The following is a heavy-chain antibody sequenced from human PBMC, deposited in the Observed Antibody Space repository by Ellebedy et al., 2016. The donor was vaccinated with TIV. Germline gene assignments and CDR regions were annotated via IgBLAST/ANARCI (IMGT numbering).Heavy chain of an antibody. D-gene: IGHD3-16*02. Sequence: GGSLRLSCAASGFTFSSYAMRWVRQAPGKGLEWVAAISGSGGSTYYADSVKGRFTTSRDNSKNTLYLQMNSLRAEDTAVYYCARGGGLGSLSPLDYYYYGMDVWGHGTTVTVSS. V-gene: IGHV3-23*01. CDR3: ARGGGLGSLSPLDYYYYGMDV. CDR1: GFTFSSYA. J-gene: IGHJ6*02. CDR2: ISGSGGST.